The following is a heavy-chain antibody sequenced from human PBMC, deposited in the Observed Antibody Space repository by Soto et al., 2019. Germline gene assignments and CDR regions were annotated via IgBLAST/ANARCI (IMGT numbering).Heavy chain of an antibody. Sequence: SETLSLTCTVSGVSIYRSGYYWGWIGQPPWRGLEWIGNIDYNGVTYSNPSLKSRVTISRDTSKNQFSLKLTSVTAADTALYYCGKVLLGATAHTDSDSWGPGTLVTVSS. V-gene: IGHV4-39*01. CDR1: GVSIYRSGYY. CDR2: IDYNGVT. CDR3: GKVLLGATAHTDSDS. J-gene: IGHJ4*02. D-gene: IGHD2-15*01.